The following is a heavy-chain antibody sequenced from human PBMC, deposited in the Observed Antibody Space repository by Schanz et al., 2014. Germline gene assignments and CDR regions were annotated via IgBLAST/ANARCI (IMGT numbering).Heavy chain of an antibody. CDR3: ANNWNLDY. CDR2: ISHDGYST. CDR1: GFTFSSYS. V-gene: IGHV3-64D*06. Sequence: EVQLVESGGGLVQPGGSLRLSCTASGFTFSSYSMNWVRQAPGKGLEYVSAISHDGYSTYYADSVKGRFTISRDNSKNTLYLQMSSLTTEDTAVYYCANNWNLDYWGQGTLVTVSS. J-gene: IGHJ4*02. D-gene: IGHD1-20*01.